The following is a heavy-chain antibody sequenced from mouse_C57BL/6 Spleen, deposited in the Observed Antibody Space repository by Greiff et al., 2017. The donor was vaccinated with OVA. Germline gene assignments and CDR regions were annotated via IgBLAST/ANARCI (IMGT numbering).Heavy chain of an antibody. CDR1: GFTFSSYG. CDR3: ARHYDSYPYYYAMDY. J-gene: IGHJ4*01. V-gene: IGHV5-6*01. Sequence: EVQLVESGGDLVKPGGSLKLSCAASGFTFSSYGMSWVRQTPDKRLEWVATISSGGSYTYYPDSVTGRFTISRDNAKDTLYLQMSSLKTEDTAMYYCARHYDSYPYYYAMDYWGQGTSVTVSS. D-gene: IGHD2-3*01. CDR2: ISSGGSYT.